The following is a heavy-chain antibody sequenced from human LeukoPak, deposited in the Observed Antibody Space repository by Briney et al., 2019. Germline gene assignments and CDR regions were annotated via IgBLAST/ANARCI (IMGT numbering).Heavy chain of an antibody. Sequence: GASVKVSCKASGYTFTSYDISWVRQATGQGLEWMGWMNPNSGNTGYAQKFQGRVTMTRNTSISTAYMELSSLRSEDTAVYYCARVLRAAAGTGLNWFDPWGQGTLVTVSS. D-gene: IGHD6-13*01. CDR1: GYTFTSYD. J-gene: IGHJ5*02. CDR2: MNPNSGNT. CDR3: ARVLRAAAGTGLNWFDP. V-gene: IGHV1-8*01.